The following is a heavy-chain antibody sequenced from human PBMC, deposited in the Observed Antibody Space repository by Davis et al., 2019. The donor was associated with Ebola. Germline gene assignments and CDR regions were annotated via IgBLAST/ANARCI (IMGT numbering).Heavy chain of an antibody. Sequence: AASVKVSCKASGYTFTSYYMHWVRQAPGQGLEWMGIINPSGGSTSYAQKFQGRVTMTRDTSTSTVYMELSSLRSEDTAVYYCARDVGGSIAAAGTDFDYWGQGTLVTVSS. J-gene: IGHJ4*02. CDR2: INPSGGST. D-gene: IGHD6-13*01. V-gene: IGHV1-46*01. CDR3: ARDVGGSIAAAGTDFDY. CDR1: GYTFTSYY.